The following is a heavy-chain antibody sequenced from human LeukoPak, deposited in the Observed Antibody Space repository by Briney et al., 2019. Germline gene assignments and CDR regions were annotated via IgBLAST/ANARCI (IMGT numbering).Heavy chain of an antibody. J-gene: IGHJ6*02. CDR1: GGTFSSYA. D-gene: IGHD2-15*01. Sequence: SVKVSCKASGGTFSSYAISWVRQAPGQGLEWIGGIIPIFGTANYAQKFQGRVTITADESTSTAYMELSSLRSEDTAVYYCARAGDIVVVVAATNYYYGMDVWGQGTTVTVSS. CDR3: ARAGDIVVVVAATNYYYGMDV. V-gene: IGHV1-69*01. CDR2: IIPIFGTA.